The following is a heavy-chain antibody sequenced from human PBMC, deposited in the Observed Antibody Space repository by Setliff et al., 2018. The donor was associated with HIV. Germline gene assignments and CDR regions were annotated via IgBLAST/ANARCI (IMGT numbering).Heavy chain of an antibody. Sequence: LGESLKISCKGSGYSFSSYWIGWVRQMSGKGLEFMGLLYPADSNIRYSPSFQGQVTISVDKSTNTAFLQWTSLKASDTAMYYCARVDMGYYYDSSGYSHFDHWGQGTQVTVS. CDR2: LYPADSNI. D-gene: IGHD3-22*01. CDR3: ARVDMGYYYDSSGYSHFDH. J-gene: IGHJ4*02. CDR1: GYSFSSYW. V-gene: IGHV5-51*01.